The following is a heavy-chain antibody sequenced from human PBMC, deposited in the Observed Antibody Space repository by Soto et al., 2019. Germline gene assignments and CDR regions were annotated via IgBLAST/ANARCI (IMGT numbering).Heavy chain of an antibody. J-gene: IGHJ5*02. Sequence: QEQLVQSGAEVKKPGASVKVSCTASGYTFTHYETIWVRQAPGQGLELMGWMNPNSGDTVYAPKSQGRVTLTRDASPAYMELSSLKYGDTAVYYSARGRRGHCSGGTCYSFLDPWGQGTRVTVSS. CDR3: ARGRRGHCSGGTCYSFLDP. CDR1: GYTFTHYE. V-gene: IGHV1-8*01. D-gene: IGHD2-15*01. CDR2: MNPNSGDT.